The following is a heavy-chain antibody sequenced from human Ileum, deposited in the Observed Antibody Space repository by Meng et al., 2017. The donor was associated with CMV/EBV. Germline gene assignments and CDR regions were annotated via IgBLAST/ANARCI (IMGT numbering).Heavy chain of an antibody. CDR2: INPNSGGT. V-gene: IGHV1-2*02. D-gene: IGHD2-2*01. CDR3: ARGQEGDIVVVPIKSNSYAFDI. J-gene: IGHJ3*02. Sequence: ASVKVSCKASGYTFTGYYMHWVRQAPGQGLEWMGWINPNSGGTNYAQKFQGRVTMTRDTYISTAYMELSRLRSDDTAVYYCARGQEGDIVVVPIKSNSYAFDIWGQGTMVTVSS. CDR1: GYTFTGYY.